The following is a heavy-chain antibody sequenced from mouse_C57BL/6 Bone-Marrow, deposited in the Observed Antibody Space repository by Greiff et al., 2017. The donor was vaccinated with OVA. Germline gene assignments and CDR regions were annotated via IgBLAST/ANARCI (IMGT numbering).Heavy chain of an antibody. CDR1: GFTFRRYS. V-gene: IGHV5-9-1*02. J-gene: IGHJ2*01. Sequence: EVQVVESGEGLVKPGGSLQLSCASSGFTFRRYSLSWVRQTPKTRLAWVAYISSGGDYIYYADTVKGRFTISRDNARNTLYLQMSSLKSEDTAMYYCTRGAMVKDYWGQGTTLTVSS. CDR3: TRGAMVKDY. CDR2: ISSGGDYI. D-gene: IGHD2-2*01.